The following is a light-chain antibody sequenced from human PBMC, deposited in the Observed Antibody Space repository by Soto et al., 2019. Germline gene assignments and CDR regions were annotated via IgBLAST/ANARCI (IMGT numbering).Light chain of an antibody. CDR2: DAS. V-gene: IGKV1-33*01. Sequence: DIQMTQSPSSLSASVGDRVTITCRASQDISKYLSWYQQKPGKAPKLLIYDASNLETGVPSRFSGSGSGTDFTFTISSLQPEDIATYYCQQYDSIQFTFGPGTKVHIK. CDR3: QQYDSIQFT. CDR1: QDISKY. J-gene: IGKJ3*01.